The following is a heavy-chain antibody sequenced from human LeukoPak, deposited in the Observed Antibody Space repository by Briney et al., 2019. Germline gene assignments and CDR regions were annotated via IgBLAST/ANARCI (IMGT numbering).Heavy chain of an antibody. CDR3: ATVRPENSGSYYWDY. V-gene: IGHV4-59*08. CDR1: GGSISSYY. J-gene: IGHJ4*02. Sequence: PSETLSLTCTVSGGSISSYYWSWIRQPPGKGLEWIGCFYYSGNTNSNPSLKSRVTISVVTSKNQFSLKLMSVTAADTAVYYCATVRPENSGSYYWDYWGQGTLVTVSS. D-gene: IGHD1-26*01. CDR2: FYYSGNT.